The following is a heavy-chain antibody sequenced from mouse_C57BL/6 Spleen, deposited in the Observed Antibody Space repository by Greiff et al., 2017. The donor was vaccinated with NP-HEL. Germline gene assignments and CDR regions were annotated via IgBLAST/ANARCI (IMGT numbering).Heavy chain of an antibody. D-gene: IGHD3-2*02. V-gene: IGHV1-55*01. CDR3: ARKRGRQLRGEGYYAMDY. Sequence: QVQLQQPGAELVKPGASVKMSCKASGYTFTSYWITWVKQRPGQGLEWIGDIYPGSGSTNYNEKFKSKATLTVDTSSSTAYMQLSSLTSEDSAVYYCARKRGRQLRGEGYYAMDYWGQGTSVTVSS. CDR2: IYPGSGST. CDR1: GYTFTSYW. J-gene: IGHJ4*01.